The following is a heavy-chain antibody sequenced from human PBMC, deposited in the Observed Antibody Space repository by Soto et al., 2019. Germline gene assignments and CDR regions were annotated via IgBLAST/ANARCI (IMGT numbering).Heavy chain of an antibody. J-gene: IGHJ6*03. Sequence: EVQLVESGGGLVQPGRSLRLSCAASGFTFDDYAMHWVRQAPGKGLEWVSAISWNSGNIGYADSVKGRFTISRDNAKNSLYLQMDSLRAEDTALYYCAKDTTAATTGGYYYMDVWGKGTTVTVSS. D-gene: IGHD2-8*02. V-gene: IGHV3-9*01. CDR2: ISWNSGNI. CDR3: AKDTTAATTGGYYYMDV. CDR1: GFTFDDYA.